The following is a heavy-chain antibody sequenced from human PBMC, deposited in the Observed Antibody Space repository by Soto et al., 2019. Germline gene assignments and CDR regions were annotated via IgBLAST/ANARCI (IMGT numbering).Heavy chain of an antibody. D-gene: IGHD6-13*01. J-gene: IGHJ6*02. CDR1: GFSFSSYA. Sequence: GGSLRLSCAASGFSFSSYALYWVRQAPGKGLEWVVFFSFNGIDEYYADSVKGRFTISRDISTNTLSLQMNSLRGEDTAVYYCARAPPRGIAAPGTWGSGMDVWGQGTTVTAP. CDR2: FSFNGIDE. CDR3: ARAPPRGIAAPGTWGSGMDV. V-gene: IGHV3-30-3*01.